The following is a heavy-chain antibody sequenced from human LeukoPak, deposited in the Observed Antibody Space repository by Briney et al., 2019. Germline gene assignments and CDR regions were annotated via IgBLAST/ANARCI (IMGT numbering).Heavy chain of an antibody. CDR1: RFTFSSSA. V-gene: IGHV3-23*01. CDR3: AKGGPQFFDY. CDR2: ISGSGGST. J-gene: IGHJ4*02. D-gene: IGHD5-24*01. Sequence: GGSLRLSCAASRFTFSSSAMSWVRQAPGKGLEWVSTISGSGGSTYSTDSVKGRSTISRDNSKSTLCLQMNSLRVEDTAIYYCAKGGPQFFDYWGQGTLVTVSS.